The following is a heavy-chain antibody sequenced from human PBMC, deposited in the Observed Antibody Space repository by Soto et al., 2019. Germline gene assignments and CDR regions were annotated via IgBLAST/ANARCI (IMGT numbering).Heavy chain of an antibody. Sequence: QVQLVESGGGVVQPGRSLRLSCVGSGLTFNIYDIYWVRQAPGKGLEWVALISYDGSDKYYADSVKGRFTVSRDNSKNALYLQLDNLRPDDTAVYHCATIHSGSFAFDVWGQGTVVTFSS. CDR2: ISYDGSDK. J-gene: IGHJ3*01. CDR3: ATIHSGSFAFDV. D-gene: IGHD1-26*01. V-gene: IGHV3-30*03. CDR1: GLTFNIYD.